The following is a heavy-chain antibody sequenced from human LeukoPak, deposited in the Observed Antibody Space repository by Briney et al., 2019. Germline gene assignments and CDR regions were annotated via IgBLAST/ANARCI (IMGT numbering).Heavy chain of an antibody. Sequence: GGSLRLSCAASGFTFSNAWMSWVRQAPGKGLEWVGRIKSKTDGGTTDYAAPVKGRFTISRDDSKNTLYLQVNSLKTEDTAVYYCTTRWYYDILTGTVDYWGQGTLVTVSS. D-gene: IGHD3-9*01. CDR3: TTRWYYDILTGTVDY. CDR2: IKSKTDGGTT. J-gene: IGHJ4*02. CDR1: GFTFSNAW. V-gene: IGHV3-15*01.